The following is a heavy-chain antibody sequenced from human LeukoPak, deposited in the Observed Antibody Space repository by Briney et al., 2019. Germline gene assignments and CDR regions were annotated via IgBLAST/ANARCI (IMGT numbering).Heavy chain of an antibody. J-gene: IGHJ4*02. V-gene: IGHV3-21*01. Sequence: PGGSLRLSCAASGFTFSSYSMNWVRQAPGKGLEWVSSISSSGSYIYYADSVKGRFTISRDNAKNSLYLQMNSLRAEDTAVYYCARARGGWYSEYWGQGTLVTVLS. CDR2: ISSSGSYI. CDR1: GFTFSSYS. CDR3: ARARGGWYSEY. D-gene: IGHD6-19*01.